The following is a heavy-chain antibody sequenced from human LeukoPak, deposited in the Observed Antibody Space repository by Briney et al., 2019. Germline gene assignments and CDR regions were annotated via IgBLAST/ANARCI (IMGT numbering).Heavy chain of an antibody. CDR1: GFTFRNYG. V-gene: IGHV3-23*01. CDR3: AKGGNYDILTGYHPFDY. D-gene: IGHD3-9*01. CDR2: LSGSGGST. Sequence: GGSLRLSCAASGFTFRNYGMSWVRQAPGKGLEWVSTLSGSGGSTYYADSVKGRFTISRDNSKNTLYLQMNSLRAEDTAVYYCAKGGNYDILTGYHPFDYWGQGILATVSS. J-gene: IGHJ4*02.